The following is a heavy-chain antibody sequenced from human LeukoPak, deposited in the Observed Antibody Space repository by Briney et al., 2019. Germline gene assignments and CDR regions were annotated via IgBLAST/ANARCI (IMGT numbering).Heavy chain of an antibody. J-gene: IGHJ5*02. CDR3: ARAEVNNWNDLNWFDP. Sequence: PGGSLRLSCAASGFTFSSSAMSWVRQAPGKGLEWVSSISGSGSGGSTYYADSVKGRFTISRDNAKNTLYLQMNSLRAEDTAVYYCARAEVNNWNDLNWFDPWGQGTLVTVSS. CDR2: ISGSGSGGST. CDR1: GFTFSSSA. V-gene: IGHV3-23*01. D-gene: IGHD1-20*01.